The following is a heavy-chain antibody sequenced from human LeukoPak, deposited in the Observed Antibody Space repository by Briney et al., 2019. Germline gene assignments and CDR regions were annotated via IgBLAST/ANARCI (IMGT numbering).Heavy chain of an antibody. CDR2: MNPNSGNK. CDR1: GYSFTNFD. D-gene: IGHD6-19*01. V-gene: IGHV1-8*01. CDR3: ARGPQWRGDYYYMDV. J-gene: IGHJ6*03. Sequence: ASVTVTCKASGYSFTNFDINWVRQATGQGLEWMGWMNPNSGNKGYAQKFQGRVTMTMNTSITTAYMELSSLRSEDTAVYYCARGPQWRGDYYYMDVWGRRNTVSVSS.